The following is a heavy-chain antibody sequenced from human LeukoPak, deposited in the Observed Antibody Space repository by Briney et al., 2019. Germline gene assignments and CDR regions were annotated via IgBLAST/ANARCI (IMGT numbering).Heavy chain of an antibody. CDR2: IIPMINTP. Sequence: SVKVSCKASGGTFRSYAITWVRQAPGKGLEWMGGIIPMINTPEYAQKFQGRVSITADESTSTGYMEVSSLRSEDTAVYYCAIFQGTYGDNENDYWGQGTLVTVSS. CDR1: GGTFRSYA. J-gene: IGHJ4*02. V-gene: IGHV1-69*01. D-gene: IGHD4-17*01. CDR3: AIFQGTYGDNENDY.